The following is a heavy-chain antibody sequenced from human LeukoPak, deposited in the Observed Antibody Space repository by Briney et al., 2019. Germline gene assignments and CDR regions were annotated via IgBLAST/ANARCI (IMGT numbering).Heavy chain of an antibody. J-gene: IGHJ5*02. D-gene: IGHD3-3*01. CDR1: GGSISRGGYS. CDR3: ARGVGVRRFLEWLDH. V-gene: IGHV4-30-2*01. Sequence: SQTLSLTCGVSGGSISRGGYSWSWIRQPPGKGLEWIGYIYQSGSTYYNPSLKSRVTISIDRSKNQFSLKLSSVTAADTAVYYCARGVGVRRFLEWLDHWGQGTLVTVSS. CDR2: IYQSGST.